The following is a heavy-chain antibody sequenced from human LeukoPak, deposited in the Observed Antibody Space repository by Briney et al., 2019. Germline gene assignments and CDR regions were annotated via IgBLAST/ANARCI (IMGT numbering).Heavy chain of an antibody. CDR3: ARVPVRCYDFWSGYCYYFDY. V-gene: IGHV1-46*01. Sequence: ASVKVSCKASGYTFTSYYMHWVRQAPGQGLEWMGIINPSGGSTSYAQKLQGRVTMTTDTSTSTAYMELRSLRSDDTAVYYCARVPVRCYDFWSGYCYYFDYWGQGTLVTVSS. J-gene: IGHJ4*02. CDR1: GYTFTSYY. D-gene: IGHD3-3*01. CDR2: INPSGGST.